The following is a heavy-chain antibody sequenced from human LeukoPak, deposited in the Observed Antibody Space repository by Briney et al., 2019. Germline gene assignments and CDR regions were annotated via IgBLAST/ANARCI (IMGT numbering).Heavy chain of an antibody. V-gene: IGHV4-34*01. J-gene: IGHJ5*02. CDR1: GESFSGYY. D-gene: IGHD3-10*01. CDR3: ARGIDLITMVRGPRPHRGSWFDH. Sequence: PSETLSLTCAVYGESFSGYYWSWIRQPPGKGLEWIGEINHSGSTNYNPSLKSRVTISVDTSKNQFSLKLSSVTAADTAVYYCARGIDLITMVRGPRPHRGSWFDHWGQGTLVTVSS. CDR2: INHSGST.